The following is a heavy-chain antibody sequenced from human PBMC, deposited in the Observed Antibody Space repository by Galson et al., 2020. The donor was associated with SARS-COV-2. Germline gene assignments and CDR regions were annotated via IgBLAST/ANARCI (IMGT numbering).Heavy chain of an antibody. CDR2: IYYSVST. CDR1: GGSISTGDYY. D-gene: IGHD3-10*01. J-gene: IGHJ4*02. Sequence: ETSETLSLTCGVSGGSISTGDYYWSWIRQPPGTGLEWIGYIYYSVSTYYNPSLRSRVTLSADTSKNQVSLKVTSVTAADTAVYYCARRAFYGSGTYSFDYWGQGTLVTVSS. V-gene: IGHV4-30-4*01. CDR3: ARRAFYGSGTYSFDY.